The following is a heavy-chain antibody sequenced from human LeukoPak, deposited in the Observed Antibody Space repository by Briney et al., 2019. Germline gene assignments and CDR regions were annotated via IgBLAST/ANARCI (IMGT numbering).Heavy chain of an antibody. CDR2: FDPEDGET. Sequence: GASVKVSCKASGYTFTGYYMHWVRQAPGQGLEWMGGFDPEDGETIYAQKFQGRVTMTEDTSTDTAYMELSSLRSEDTAVYYCATDRVFTIFGVVPYWGQGTLVTVSS. D-gene: IGHD3-3*01. CDR3: ATDRVFTIFGVVPY. V-gene: IGHV1-24*01. CDR1: GYTFTGYY. J-gene: IGHJ4*02.